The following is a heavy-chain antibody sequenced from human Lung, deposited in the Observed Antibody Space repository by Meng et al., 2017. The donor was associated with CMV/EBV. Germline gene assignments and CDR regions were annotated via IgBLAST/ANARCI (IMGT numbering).Heavy chain of an antibody. V-gene: IGHV3-49*04. D-gene: IGHD3-16*01. J-gene: IGHJ4*02. CDR2: IRSKAYGGTT. CDR3: TRNRGTSYVDF. CDR1: GFTFGDYA. Sequence: RISCTASGFTFGDYAMSWVRQAPGKGLEWVGFIRSKAYGGTTEFAASVKGRFTISRDDSKSIAYLQMNSLKTEDTAVYFCTRNRGTSYVDFWGLGTSVTVSS.